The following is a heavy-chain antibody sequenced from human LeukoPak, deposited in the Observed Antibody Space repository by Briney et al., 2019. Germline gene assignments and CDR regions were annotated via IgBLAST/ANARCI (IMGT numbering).Heavy chain of an antibody. Sequence: ASVKVSCKASGYTFTSYGISWVRQAPGQGLEWMGWISAYNGNTNYVQKLQGRVTMTTETSTSTAYMELRSLRSDDTAVYYCARDGLSITMVRGVIRDFDYWGQGTLVTVSS. CDR3: ARDGLSITMVRGVIRDFDY. D-gene: IGHD3-10*01. CDR2: ISAYNGNT. V-gene: IGHV1-18*01. J-gene: IGHJ4*02. CDR1: GYTFTSYG.